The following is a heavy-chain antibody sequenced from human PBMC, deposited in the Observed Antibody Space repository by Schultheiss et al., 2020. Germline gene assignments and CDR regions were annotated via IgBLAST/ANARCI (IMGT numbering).Heavy chain of an antibody. CDR2: ISGSGGST. V-gene: IGHV3-23*01. D-gene: IGHD6-19*01. Sequence: GGSLRLSCEASGFTFGHYTMHWVRQPPGKGLEWVSAISGSGGSTYYADSVKGRFTISRDNSKNTLYLQMNSLRAEDTAVYHCAKDTAVARSVGVRYFASWGLGALVTVSS. J-gene: IGHJ4*02. CDR3: AKDTAVARSVGVRYFAS. CDR1: GFTFGHYT.